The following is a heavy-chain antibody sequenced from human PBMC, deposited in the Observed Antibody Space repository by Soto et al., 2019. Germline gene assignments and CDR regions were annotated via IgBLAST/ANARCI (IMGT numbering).Heavy chain of an antibody. D-gene: IGHD7-27*01. CDR3: TRRPGS. V-gene: IGHV3-66*01. CDR1: GFTVSNNY. J-gene: IGHJ5*02. CDR2: IYSGGNT. Sequence: EVQLVESGGGLVQPGASLRLSCAASGFTVSNNYMSWVRQAPGKGLEWVSFIYSGGNTYYADSVKGRFTISRDKSKNTLYLQMNNLIVEDTAVYYCTRRPGSWGQGTLVTVSS.